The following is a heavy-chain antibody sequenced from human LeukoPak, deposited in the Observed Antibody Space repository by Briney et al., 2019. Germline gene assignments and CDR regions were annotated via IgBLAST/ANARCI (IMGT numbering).Heavy chain of an antibody. D-gene: IGHD6-19*01. CDR1: GFTFSSSA. J-gene: IGHJ4*02. CDR3: AKEGPPSSGWPFDY. V-gene: IGHV3-23*01. CDR2: ISDSGITT. Sequence: GGSLRPSCAASGFTFSSSAMSWVRQAPGKGLEWVSAISDSGITTYYADSVKGRFTVSRDNSKNTLYLQMNSLRAEDTALYYCAKEGPPSSGWPFDYWGQGTLVTVSS.